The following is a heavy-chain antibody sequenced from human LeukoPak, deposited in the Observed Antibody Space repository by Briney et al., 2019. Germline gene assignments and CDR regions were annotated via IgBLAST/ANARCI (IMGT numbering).Heavy chain of an antibody. Sequence: SVKVSCKASGGTFSSYAISWVRQAPGQGLEWMGRIIPIFGTANYAQRFQGRVTITTDESTSTAYMELSSLRSEDTAVYYCATYTNLYDFWSGQLDYWGQGTLVTVSS. J-gene: IGHJ4*02. D-gene: IGHD3-3*01. V-gene: IGHV1-69*05. CDR2: IIPIFGTA. CDR3: ATYTNLYDFWSGQLDY. CDR1: GGTFSSYA.